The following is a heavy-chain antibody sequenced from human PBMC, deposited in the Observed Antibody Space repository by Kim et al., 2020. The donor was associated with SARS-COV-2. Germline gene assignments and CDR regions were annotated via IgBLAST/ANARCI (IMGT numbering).Heavy chain of an antibody. J-gene: IGHJ5*02. V-gene: IGHV4-39*07. Sequence: SETLSLTCTVSGGSISSSSYYWGWIRQPPGKGLEWIGRIYYSGSTYYNPSLKSRVTISVDKSKNQFSLKLSSVTAADTAVYYCARGISTMVRGVRFDWFDPWGQGTLVTVSS. CDR2: IYYSGST. CDR3: ARGISTMVRGVRFDWFDP. CDR1: GGSISSSSYY. D-gene: IGHD3-10*01.